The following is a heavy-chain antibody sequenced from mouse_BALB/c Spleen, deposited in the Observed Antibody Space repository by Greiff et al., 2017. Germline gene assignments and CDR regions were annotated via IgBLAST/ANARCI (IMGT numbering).Heavy chain of an antibody. Sequence: QVQLKESGPGLVQPSQSLSITCTVSGFSLTSYGVHWVRQSPGKGLEWLGVIWSGGSTDYNAAFISRLSISKDNSKSQVFFKMNSLQANDTAIYYCARNWDYGSREYFDYWGQGTTLTVSS. CDR3: ARNWDYGSREYFDY. D-gene: IGHD1-1*01. J-gene: IGHJ2*01. CDR1: GFSLTSYG. CDR2: IWSGGST. V-gene: IGHV2-2*02.